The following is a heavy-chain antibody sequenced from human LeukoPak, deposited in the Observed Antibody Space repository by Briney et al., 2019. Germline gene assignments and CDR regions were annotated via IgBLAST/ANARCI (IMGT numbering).Heavy chain of an antibody. Sequence: GGSLRLSCAASGFTVSSNYMSWVRQAPGKGLEWVSVIYSDGSTYYADSVKGRFTISRDNSKNTLYLQMNSLRAEDTAVYYCAREAGYTRYDYWGQGTLVTVSS. CDR2: IYSDGST. J-gene: IGHJ4*02. V-gene: IGHV3-53*01. D-gene: IGHD6-13*01. CDR1: GFTVSSNY. CDR3: AREAGYTRYDY.